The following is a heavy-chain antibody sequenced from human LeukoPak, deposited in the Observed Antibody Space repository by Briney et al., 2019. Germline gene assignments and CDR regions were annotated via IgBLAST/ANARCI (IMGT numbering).Heavy chain of an antibody. CDR3: ARHEEWLDGYYYYGMDV. J-gene: IGHJ6*02. Sequence: PSETLSLTCIVSGGSIGSYYWSWIRQPPGKGLEWIGYIYSSGSTNSNPSLKSRVTISVDTSRSQFSLKMTSVTAADTAVYYCARHEEWLDGYYYYGMDVWGQGTTVTVSS. CDR2: IYSSGST. V-gene: IGHV4-59*08. CDR1: GGSIGSYY. D-gene: IGHD6-19*01.